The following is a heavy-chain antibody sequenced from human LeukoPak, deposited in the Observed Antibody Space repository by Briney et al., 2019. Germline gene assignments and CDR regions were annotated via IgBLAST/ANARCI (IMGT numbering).Heavy chain of an antibody. CDR2: IIPILGIA. CDR3: ARERSDYYGSGSYYNVGAY. CDR1: GGTFISYA. V-gene: IGHV1-69*04. Sequence: ASVKVSCKASGGTFISYAISWVRQAPGQGLEWMGRIIPILGIANYAQKFQGRVTITSDKSTSTAYMELSSLRSEDTAVYYCARERSDYYGSGSYYNVGAYWGQGTLVTVSS. D-gene: IGHD3-10*01. J-gene: IGHJ4*02.